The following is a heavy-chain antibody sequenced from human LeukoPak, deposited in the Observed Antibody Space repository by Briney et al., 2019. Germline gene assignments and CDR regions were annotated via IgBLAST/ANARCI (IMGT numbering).Heavy chain of an antibody. CDR3: ARDSIGGLHAFDI. CDR2: IYYSGST. J-gene: IGHJ3*02. Sequence: SETLSLTCTVSGGSISSYYWSWIRQPPGKGLEWIGYIYYSGSTNYNPSLKSRVTISVDTSKNQFSLKLSSVTAADTAVYYCARDSIGGLHAFDIWGQGTMVTVSS. V-gene: IGHV4-59*01. CDR1: GGSISSYY. D-gene: IGHD3-10*01.